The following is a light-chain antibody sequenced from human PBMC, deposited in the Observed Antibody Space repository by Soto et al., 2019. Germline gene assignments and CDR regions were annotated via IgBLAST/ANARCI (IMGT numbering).Light chain of an antibody. CDR1: SSDIGGYNY. J-gene: IGLJ1*01. CDR2: EVS. CDR3: NSYTSSSTLYV. V-gene: IGLV2-14*01. Sequence: QSALTQPASVSGSPGQSITISCTGTSSDIGGYNYVSWYQQHPGKAPKLMLYEVSNRPSGVSNRFSGYKSGNTASLTISGLQAADEADYYCNSYTSSSTLYVFGTGTKLTVL.